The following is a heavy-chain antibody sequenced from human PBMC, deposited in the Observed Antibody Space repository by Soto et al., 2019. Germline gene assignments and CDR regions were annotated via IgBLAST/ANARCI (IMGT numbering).Heavy chain of an antibody. CDR2: ISYDGSNK. CDR3: ARGDCSGGSCYWYYYYYGMDV. D-gene: IGHD2-15*01. J-gene: IGHJ6*02. Sequence: GGSLRLSCAASGFTFSSYAMHWVRQAPGKGLEWVAVISYDGSNKYYADSVKGRFTISRDNSKNTLYLQMNSLRAEDTAVYYCARGDCSGGSCYWYYYYYGMDVWGQGTTVTVS. V-gene: IGHV3-30-3*01. CDR1: GFTFSSYA.